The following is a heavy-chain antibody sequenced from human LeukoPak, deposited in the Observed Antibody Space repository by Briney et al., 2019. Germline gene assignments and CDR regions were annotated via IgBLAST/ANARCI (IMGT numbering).Heavy chain of an antibody. Sequence: ASVKVSCKASGYTFTSYDINWVRQATGQGLEWMGWISAYNGNTNYAQKLQGRVTMTTDTSTSTAYMELRSLRSDDTAVYYCARDQSAAAGTGFDPWGQGTLVTVSS. J-gene: IGHJ5*02. V-gene: IGHV1-18*01. CDR3: ARDQSAAAGTGFDP. D-gene: IGHD6-13*01. CDR2: ISAYNGNT. CDR1: GYTFTSYD.